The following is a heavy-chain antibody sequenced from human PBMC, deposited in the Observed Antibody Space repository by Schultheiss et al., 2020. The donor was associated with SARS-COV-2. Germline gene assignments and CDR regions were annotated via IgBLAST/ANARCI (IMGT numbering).Heavy chain of an antibody. CDR3: AKAFRVFGVVNYGMDV. CDR2: IYYSGST. Sequence: SETLSLTCTVSGGSISSYYWSWIRQPPGKGLEWIGYIYYSGSTYYNPSLKSRVTISVDTSKNQFSLKLSSVTAADTAVYYCAKAFRVFGVVNYGMDVWGQGTTVTVSS. J-gene: IGHJ6*02. D-gene: IGHD3-3*01. V-gene: IGHV4-59*08. CDR1: GGSISSYY.